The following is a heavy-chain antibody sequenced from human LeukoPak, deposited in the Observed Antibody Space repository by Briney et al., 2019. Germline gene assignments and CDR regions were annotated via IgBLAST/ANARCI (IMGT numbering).Heavy chain of an antibody. D-gene: IGHD6-13*01. CDR2: ISGSGGST. CDR3: AKIDGFEYPHSSSWHYDY. J-gene: IGHJ4*02. Sequence: GGSLRLSCAASGFTFSSYAMSWVRQAPGKWLEWVSAISGSGGSTYYADSVKGRFTISRDNSKNTLYLQMNSLRAEDTAVYYCAKIDGFEYPHSSSWHYDYWGQGTLVTVSS. V-gene: IGHV3-23*01. CDR1: GFTFSSYA.